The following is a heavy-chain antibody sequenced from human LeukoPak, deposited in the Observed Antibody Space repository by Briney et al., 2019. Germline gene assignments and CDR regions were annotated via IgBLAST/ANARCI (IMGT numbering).Heavy chain of an antibody. Sequence: ASVKVSYKASEGTFTSYAISWVRQAPGHGLKWMGGFIPIFGTANYAQNFQGRVAITADESTSPAYLELSSLTSEDTAAYYCASSAGRSHWFDPSGQGALVTVSS. CDR3: ASSAGRSHWFDP. CDR1: EGTFTSYA. CDR2: FIPIFGTA. V-gene: IGHV1-69*13. J-gene: IGHJ5*02. D-gene: IGHD3-10*01.